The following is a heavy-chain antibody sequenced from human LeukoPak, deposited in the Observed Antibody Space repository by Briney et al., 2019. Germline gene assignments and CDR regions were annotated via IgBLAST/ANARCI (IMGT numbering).Heavy chain of an antibody. CDR3: ARDFRGLSWYFDY. Sequence: PGGSLRLSCAASGFAFSSYNMNWARQAPGRGLEWVSYISSGGSTIYYADSVKGRFTISRDNAKNSLYLQMNSLRAEDTAVYYCARDFRGLSWYFDYWGKGTLVTVSS. V-gene: IGHV3-48*01. D-gene: IGHD3-10*01. J-gene: IGHJ4*02. CDR1: GFAFSSYN. CDR2: ISSGGSTI.